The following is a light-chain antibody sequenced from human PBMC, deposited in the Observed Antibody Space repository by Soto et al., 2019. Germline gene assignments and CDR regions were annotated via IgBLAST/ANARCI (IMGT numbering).Light chain of an antibody. CDR2: AAS. V-gene: IGKV3-15*01. CDR3: QHYANWPLT. Sequence: EIVMTQSPVTLSVSPGERVTLSCRASHDVYSKLAWYQQKAGQAPRLLIYAASTRATGLPARFSGSGSGTDFTLTISSLQSEDFAIYYCQHYANWPLTFGVGTKVEIK. J-gene: IGKJ4*01. CDR1: HDVYSK.